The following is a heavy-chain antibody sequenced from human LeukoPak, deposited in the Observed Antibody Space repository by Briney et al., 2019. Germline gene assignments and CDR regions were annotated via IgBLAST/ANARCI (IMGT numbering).Heavy chain of an antibody. CDR3: ATAHQAVAAHFDY. D-gene: IGHD6-19*01. J-gene: IGHJ4*02. Sequence: SVKVSCKVSGYTLTELSMHWVRQAPGKGLEWMGGFDPGVGETIYEQKFQGRVTMTEDTSTDTAYMELSSLRSEDTAVYYCATAHQAVAAHFDYWGQGTLVTVSS. CDR1: GYTLTELS. V-gene: IGHV1-24*01. CDR2: FDPGVGET.